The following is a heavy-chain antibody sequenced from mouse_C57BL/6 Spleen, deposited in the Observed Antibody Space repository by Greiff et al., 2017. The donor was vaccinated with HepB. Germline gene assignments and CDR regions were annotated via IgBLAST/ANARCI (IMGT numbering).Heavy chain of an antibody. V-gene: IGHV1-82*01. CDR2: IYPGDGDT. Sequence: VKLVESGPELVKPGASVKISCKASGYAFSSSWMNWVKQRPGKGLEWIGRIYPGDGDTNYNGKFKGKATLTADKSSSTAYMQLSRLTSEDSAVYFCARNDDDEGYFDVWGTGTTVTVSS. J-gene: IGHJ1*03. CDR3: ARNDDDEGYFDV. CDR1: GYAFSSSW. D-gene: IGHD2-4*01.